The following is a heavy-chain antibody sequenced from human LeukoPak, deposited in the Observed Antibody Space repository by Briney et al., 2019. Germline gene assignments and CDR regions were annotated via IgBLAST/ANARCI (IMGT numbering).Heavy chain of an antibody. CDR1: GFSFSTYA. CDR2: IRSSGDST. D-gene: IGHD6-13*01. Sequence: GGSLRLSCAASGFSFSTYAMSWVRQAPGEGLEWVSSIRSSGDSTTYAGSVKGRFTISRDNSNNALYLQMNSLRVEDTAIYYCAKMGWAAVSMSGGGYWGQGTLVTVSS. V-gene: IGHV3-23*01. CDR3: AKMGWAAVSMSGGGY. J-gene: IGHJ4*02.